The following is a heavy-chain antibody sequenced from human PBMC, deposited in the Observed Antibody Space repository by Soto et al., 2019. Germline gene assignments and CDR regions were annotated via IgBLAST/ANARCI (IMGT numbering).Heavy chain of an antibody. CDR1: GFTFDDNA. V-gene: IGHV3-9*01. J-gene: IGHJ4*02. D-gene: IGHD3-16*01. Sequence: GGSLRLSCAVSGFTFDDNAMHWVRQAPEKGLEWVSVMNWKSDIGYAYSVKGRFTISRDNAENSLYLQMNSLRAEDTALYYCAISHDRGGRTTFIYWGQGTQVTVSS. CDR2: MNWKSDI. CDR3: AISHDRGGRTTFIY.